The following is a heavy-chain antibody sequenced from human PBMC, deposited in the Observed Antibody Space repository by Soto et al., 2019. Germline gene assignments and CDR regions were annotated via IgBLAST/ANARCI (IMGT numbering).Heavy chain of an antibody. D-gene: IGHD5-12*01. Sequence: GGSLRLSCAASGFAFSSYAMSWVRQAPGKGLEWVSAISGSGGSTYYADSVRGRFTISRDNSKNTLYLQMNSLRAEDTAVYYCAKERYSGYDSRAFDIWGQGTMVTVSS. CDR1: GFAFSSYA. J-gene: IGHJ3*02. CDR3: AKERYSGYDSRAFDI. CDR2: ISGSGGST. V-gene: IGHV3-23*01.